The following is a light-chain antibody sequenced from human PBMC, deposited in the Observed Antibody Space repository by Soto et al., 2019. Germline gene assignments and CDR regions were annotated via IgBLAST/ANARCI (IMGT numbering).Light chain of an antibody. J-gene: IGKJ1*01. CDR1: QSISSY. V-gene: IGKV1-39*01. Sequence: DIQMTQSPSSLSASVGDRFTITCRASQSISSYLNWYQQKPGKAPKLLIYAASSLQSGVPSRFSGSGSGTDFTLTISSLQPEDFATXXXXXXXXPXXTFGQGTKVDIK. CDR3: XXXXXPXXT. CDR2: AAS.